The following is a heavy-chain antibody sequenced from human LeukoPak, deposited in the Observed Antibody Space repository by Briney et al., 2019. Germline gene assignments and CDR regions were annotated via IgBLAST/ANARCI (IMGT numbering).Heavy chain of an antibody. CDR1: GFTFSTYG. D-gene: IGHD3-22*01. CDR3: AKSVYYYDSSGYWYYFDY. CDR2: ISGSGGST. J-gene: IGHJ4*02. Sequence: GGSLRLSCAASGFTFSTYGMTWVRQAPGKGLEWVSAISGSGGSTYYADSAKGRFTISRDNSKNTLYLQMNSLRAEDTAVYYCAKSVYYYDSSGYWYYFDYWGQGTLVTVSS. V-gene: IGHV3-23*01.